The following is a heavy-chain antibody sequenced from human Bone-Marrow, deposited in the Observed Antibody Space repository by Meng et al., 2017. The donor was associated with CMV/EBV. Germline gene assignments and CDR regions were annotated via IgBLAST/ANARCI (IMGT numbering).Heavy chain of an antibody. CDR2: INSDGSTT. CDR3: ARWGGYSPFDY. V-gene: IGHV3-74*01. J-gene: IGHJ4*02. CDR1: GFTFSSYW. D-gene: IGHD5-18*01. Sequence: GESLKISCAASGFTFSSYWMHWVRQAPGKGLVWVSRINSDGSTTRYADSVKGRFTISRDNARNTLYLQMNSLRAEDTAVFYCARWGGYSPFDYWGQGTLVTVSS.